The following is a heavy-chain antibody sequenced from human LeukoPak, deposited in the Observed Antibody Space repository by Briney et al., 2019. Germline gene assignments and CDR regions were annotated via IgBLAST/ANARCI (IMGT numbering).Heavy chain of an antibody. CDR3: AAQDVNWFDP. CDR1: GGSISSGGYY. J-gene: IGHJ5*02. CDR2: IYYSGST. Sequence: SETLSLTCTVSGGSISSGGYYWSWIRQHPGKGLEWIGYIYYSGSTYYNPSLKSRVTISVDMSKNQFSLKLSSVTAADTAVYYCAAQDVNWFDPWGQGTLVTVSS. D-gene: IGHD2-15*01. V-gene: IGHV4-31*03.